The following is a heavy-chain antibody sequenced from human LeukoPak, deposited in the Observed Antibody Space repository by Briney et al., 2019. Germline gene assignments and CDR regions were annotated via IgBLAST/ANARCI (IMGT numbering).Heavy chain of an antibody. D-gene: IGHD3-22*01. J-gene: IGHJ4*02. CDR2: IYWNDDK. CDR3: AHTECYYDSSGYDY. Sequence: SGPPVVKLTRTLTLTCTFSGFLVTTGGVGVGWVRQPPGKALEWLVLIYWNDDKRYSPSLKRRLTITKHTPKIQVVLTLTNIDPVDTATYYCAHTECYYDSSGYDYWGQGTLVTDSS. V-gene: IGHV2-5*01. CDR1: GFLVTTGGVG.